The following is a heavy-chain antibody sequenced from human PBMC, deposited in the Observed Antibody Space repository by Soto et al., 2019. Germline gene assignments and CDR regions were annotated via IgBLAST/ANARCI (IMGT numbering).Heavy chain of an antibody. J-gene: IGHJ4*02. D-gene: IGHD3-16*01. CDR2: IYPGDSDT. CDR3: ARLMITFGGVTDYFDY. Sequence: GESLKISCKGSRYSFTSYWIGWVRQMPGKGLEWIGIIYPGDSDTRYSPSFQGQVTISADKSISTAYLQWSSLKASDTAMYYCARLMITFGGVTDYFDYWGQGTLVTVSS. CDR1: RYSFTSYW. V-gene: IGHV5-51*01.